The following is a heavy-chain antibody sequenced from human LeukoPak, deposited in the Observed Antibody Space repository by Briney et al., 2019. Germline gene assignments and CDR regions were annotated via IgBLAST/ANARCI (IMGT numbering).Heavy chain of an antibody. CDR2: RSYDGSNK. CDR3: ARLPGDSSDY. J-gene: IGHJ4*02. CDR1: GFTFSNYA. Sequence: GRSLRLSCAASGFTFSNYAIYWVRQAPGKGLEWVALRSYDGSNKYYADSVKGRFTIARDNSKNTLFLQMNSLRAADTAVYYCARLPGDSSDYWGQGTLVTVSS. D-gene: IGHD7-27*01. V-gene: IGHV3-30-3*01.